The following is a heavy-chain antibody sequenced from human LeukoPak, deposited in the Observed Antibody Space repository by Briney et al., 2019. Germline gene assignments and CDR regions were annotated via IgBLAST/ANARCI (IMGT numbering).Heavy chain of an antibody. CDR3: ARSPYYYDSSGYYVD. J-gene: IGHJ4*02. CDR2: ISSSSSYI. V-gene: IGHV3-21*01. CDR1: GFTFSSYS. D-gene: IGHD3-22*01. Sequence: GGSLRLSCAASGFTFSSYSMNWVRQAPGKGLEWVSSISSSSSYIYYADSVKGRFTISRDNAKNSLYLRMNSLRAEDTAVYYCARSPYYYDSSGYYVDWGQGTLVTVSS.